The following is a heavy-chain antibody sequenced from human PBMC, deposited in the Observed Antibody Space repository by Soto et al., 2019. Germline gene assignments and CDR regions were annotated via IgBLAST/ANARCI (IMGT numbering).Heavy chain of an antibody. D-gene: IGHD2-2*01. CDR1: GFTFSSYS. CDR2: ISSSSSYI. CDR3: ARDHELPAAMRHYYYYYGMDV. V-gene: IGHV3-21*01. J-gene: IGHJ6*02. Sequence: PGGSLRLSCAASGFTFSSYSMNWVRQAPGKGLEWVSSISSSSSYIYYADSVKGRFTISRDNAKNSLYLQMNSLRAEDTAVYYCARDHELPAAMRHYYYYYGMDVWGQGTTVTVSS.